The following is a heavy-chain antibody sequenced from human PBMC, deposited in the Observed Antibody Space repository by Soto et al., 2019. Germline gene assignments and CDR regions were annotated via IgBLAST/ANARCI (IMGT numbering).Heavy chain of an antibody. Sequence: ASVKVSCKASGYTFTSYGISWVRQAPGQGLEWMGWISAYNGNTNYAQKLQGRVTMTTDTSTSTAYMELRSLRSDDTAVYYCARDPSIAAAAHEFDPWGQGTLVTVSS. CDR3: ARDPSIAAAAHEFDP. CDR2: ISAYNGNT. J-gene: IGHJ5*02. V-gene: IGHV1-18*01. CDR1: GYTFTSYG. D-gene: IGHD6-13*01.